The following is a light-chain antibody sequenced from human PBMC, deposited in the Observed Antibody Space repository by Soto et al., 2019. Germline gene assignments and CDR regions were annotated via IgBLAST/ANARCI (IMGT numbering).Light chain of an antibody. CDR3: SSYTTSSSYV. CDR1: SRDGGGYIY. Sequence: QSALTQPASVSGSPGQSITISCTGTSRDGGGYIYVSWYQQHAGKAPKLMIYDVTSRPSGVSYRFSGSKSGNTASLTISGLQAEDEADYYCSSYTTSSSYVFGTGTKVTVL. V-gene: IGLV2-14*01. CDR2: DVT. J-gene: IGLJ1*01.